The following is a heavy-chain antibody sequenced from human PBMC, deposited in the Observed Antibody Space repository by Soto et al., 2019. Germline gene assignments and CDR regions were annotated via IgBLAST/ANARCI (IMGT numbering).Heavy chain of an antibody. CDR2: ISGSGGST. Sequence: HPGVSLRLSCAASGFTFSSYAMSWFRQAPGKGLEWVSAISGSGGSTYYADSVKGRFTISRDNSKNTLYLQMNSLRAEDTAVYYCAKDQGYVSGSYYTLSYFDSWGQGTLVSVSS. V-gene: IGHV3-23*01. CDR1: GFTFSSYA. J-gene: IGHJ4*02. CDR3: AKDQGYVSGSYYTLSYFDS. D-gene: IGHD3-10*01.